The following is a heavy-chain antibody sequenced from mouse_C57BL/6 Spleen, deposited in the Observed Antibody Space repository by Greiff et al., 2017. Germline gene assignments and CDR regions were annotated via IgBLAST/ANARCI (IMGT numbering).Heavy chain of an antibody. V-gene: IGHV1-64*01. D-gene: IGHD1-1*01. Sequence: QVQLQQSGAELVKPGASVKLSCKASGYTFTSYWMHWVKQRPGQGLEWIGMIHPTSGSPNYNEKFKSKATLTVDKSSSAAYMQSSSLTSEDSAIYYCARGDTSVIAPYAMDYWGQGTSVTVSS. CDR3: ARGDTSVIAPYAMDY. CDR2: IHPTSGSP. CDR1: GYTFTSYW. J-gene: IGHJ4*01.